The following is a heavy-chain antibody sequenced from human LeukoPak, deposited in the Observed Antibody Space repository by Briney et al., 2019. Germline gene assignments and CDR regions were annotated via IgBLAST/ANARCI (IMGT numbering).Heavy chain of an antibody. CDR1: GYTFTGYY. D-gene: IGHD3-10*01. Sequence: ASVKVSCKASGYTFTGYYMHWVRQAPGQGLEWMGWINPNSGGTNYAQKFQGRVTMTRDTSISTAYMELSRLRSDDTAVYYCARDRGLRAYYFDYWGQGTLATVSS. J-gene: IGHJ4*02. CDR2: INPNSGGT. V-gene: IGHV1-2*02. CDR3: ARDRGLRAYYFDY.